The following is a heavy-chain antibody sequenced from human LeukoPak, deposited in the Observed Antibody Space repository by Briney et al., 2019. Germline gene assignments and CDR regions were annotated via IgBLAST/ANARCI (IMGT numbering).Heavy chain of an antibody. CDR3: ARDPPRAVAGTGIFDY. J-gene: IGHJ4*02. Sequence: PGGSLRLSCAASGFTFSSYAMSWVRQAPGKGLEWVSAISGSGGSTYYADSVKGRFTISRDNSKNTLYLQMNSLRAEDTAVYYCARDPPRAVAGTGIFDYWGQGALVTVSS. CDR1: GFTFSSYA. D-gene: IGHD6-19*01. V-gene: IGHV3-23*01. CDR2: ISGSGGST.